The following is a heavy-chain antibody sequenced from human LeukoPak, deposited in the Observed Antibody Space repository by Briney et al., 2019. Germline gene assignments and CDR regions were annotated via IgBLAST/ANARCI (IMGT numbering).Heavy chain of an antibody. CDR2: IYYSGST. D-gene: IGHD3-22*01. CDR1: GGSLSSYY. J-gene: IGHJ6*03. Sequence: SETLSLTCTISGGSLSSYYWSWIRQPPGKGLEWIGYIYYSGSTNYNPSLKSRVTISVDTSKNQFSLKLSSVTAADTAVYYCARPPSVGSSGYSGYYYMDVWGKGTTVTVSS. V-gene: IGHV4-59*08. CDR3: ARPPSVGSSGYSGYYYMDV.